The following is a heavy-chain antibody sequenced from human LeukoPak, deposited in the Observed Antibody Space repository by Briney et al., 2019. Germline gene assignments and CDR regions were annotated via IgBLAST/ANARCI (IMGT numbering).Heavy chain of an antibody. D-gene: IGHD2-2*01. CDR1: GGSISSSSYY. V-gene: IGHV4-39*01. J-gene: IGHJ6*03. Sequence: SETLSLTCTVSGGSISSSSYYWGWIRQPPGKGLEWIGSIYYSGNTYYNPSLKSRVIISVDTSKNQFPLKLSSVTAADTAVYYCARRTSRYYMDVWGKGTTVTVSS. CDR3: ARRTSRYYMDV. CDR2: IYYSGNT.